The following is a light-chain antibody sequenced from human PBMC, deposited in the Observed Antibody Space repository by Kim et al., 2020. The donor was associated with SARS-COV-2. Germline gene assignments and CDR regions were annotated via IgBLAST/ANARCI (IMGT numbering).Light chain of an antibody. Sequence: LSPGDRATPSCRASQSVSSSYLAWYQQKPGQAPRLLIYGASSRATGIPDRFSGSGSGTDFTLTISRLEPEDFAVYYCQQYGSSRTFGQGTKVEIK. CDR2: GAS. J-gene: IGKJ1*01. CDR1: QSVSSSY. CDR3: QQYGSSRT. V-gene: IGKV3-20*01.